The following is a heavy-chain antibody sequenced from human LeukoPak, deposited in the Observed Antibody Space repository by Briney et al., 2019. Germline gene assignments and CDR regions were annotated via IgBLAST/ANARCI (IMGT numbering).Heavy chain of an antibody. J-gene: IGHJ6*03. CDR2: IIPIIGTA. V-gene: IGHV1-69*05. CDR3: ARGGNGYNDYYYYYMDV. Sequence: ASVKVSCKASGGTFSSYAISWVRQAPGQGLEWMGGIIPIIGTANYAQKFQGRVTITTDESTSTAYMELSSLRSEDTAVYYCARGGNGYNDYYYYYMDVWGKGTTVTVSS. D-gene: IGHD5-24*01. CDR1: GGTFSSYA.